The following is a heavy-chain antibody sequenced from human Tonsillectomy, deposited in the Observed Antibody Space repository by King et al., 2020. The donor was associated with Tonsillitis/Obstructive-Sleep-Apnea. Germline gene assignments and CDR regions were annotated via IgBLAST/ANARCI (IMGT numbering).Heavy chain of an antibody. CDR1: GDSISSYY. CDR3: ARGGGYYYMDV. CDR2: IYYSGST. J-gene: IGHJ6*03. D-gene: IGHD2-15*01. Sequence: VQLQESGPGLVKPSETLSLTCTVSGDSISSYYWSWIRHPPGKGLEWIGYIYYSGSTNYNPSLKSRVTISIDTSKNQLSLKLSSVTAADTAVYYCARGGGYYYMDVWGKGTTVIVSS. V-gene: IGHV4-59*08.